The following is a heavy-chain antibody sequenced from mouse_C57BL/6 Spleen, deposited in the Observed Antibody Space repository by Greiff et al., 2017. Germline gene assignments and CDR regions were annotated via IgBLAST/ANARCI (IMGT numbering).Heavy chain of an antibody. V-gene: IGHV10-1*01. CDR2: IRSKSNNYAT. CDR1: GFSFNTYA. Sequence: EVMLVESGGGLVQPKGSLKLSCAASGFSFNTYAMNWVRQAPGKGLEWVARIRSKSNNYATYYADSVKDRFTISRDDSESMLYLQMNNLKTEDTAMYYCAGGNYRTWFAYWGQGTLVTVSA. J-gene: IGHJ3*01. CDR3: AGGNYRTWFAY. D-gene: IGHD2-1*01.